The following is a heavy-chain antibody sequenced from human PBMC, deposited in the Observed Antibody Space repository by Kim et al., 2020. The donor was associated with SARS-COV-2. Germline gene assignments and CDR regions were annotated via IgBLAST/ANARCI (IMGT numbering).Heavy chain of an antibody. D-gene: IGHD3-10*01. J-gene: IGHJ4*02. V-gene: IGHV1-69*13. CDR1: GGTFSSYA. CDR3: ATRGDYYGSGSSILFDY. Sequence: SVKVSCKASGGTFSSYAISWVRQAPGQGLEWMGGIIPIFGTANYAQKFQGRVTITADESTSTAYMELSSLRSEDTAVYYCATRGDYYGSGSSILFDYWGQGTLVTVSS. CDR2: IIPIFGTA.